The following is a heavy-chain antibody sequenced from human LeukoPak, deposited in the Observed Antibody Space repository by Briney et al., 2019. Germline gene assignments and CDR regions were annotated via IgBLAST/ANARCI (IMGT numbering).Heavy chain of an antibody. D-gene: IGHD6-19*01. CDR1: GFTFDDYA. Sequence: PGRSLRLSXAASGFTFDDYAMHWVRQAPGKGLEWVSGISWNSGSIGYADSVKGRFTISRDNAKNSLYLQMNSLRAEDVALYYCAKDLGSSGWYDAFDIWGQGTMVTVSS. J-gene: IGHJ3*02. CDR3: AKDLGSSGWYDAFDI. V-gene: IGHV3-9*03. CDR2: ISWNSGSI.